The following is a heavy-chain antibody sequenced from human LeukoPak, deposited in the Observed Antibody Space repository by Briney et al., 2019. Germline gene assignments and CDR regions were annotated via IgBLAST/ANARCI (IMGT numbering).Heavy chain of an antibody. CDR3: ARGGFYGDTLN. CDR1: GYTFTSYY. J-gene: IGHJ4*02. V-gene: IGHV1-46*01. Sequence: ASVTVSCKASGYTFTSYYMHWVRQAPGPGLEWMGIINPSGGSTSYAQKFQGRVTMTRDTSTSTVYMDLSSLGSGDTAVYYCARGGFYGDTLNWGQGTLVTVSS. D-gene: IGHD4-17*01. CDR2: INPSGGST.